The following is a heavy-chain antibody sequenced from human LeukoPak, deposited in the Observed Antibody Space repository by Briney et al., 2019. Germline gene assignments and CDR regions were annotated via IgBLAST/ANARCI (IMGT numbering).Heavy chain of an antibody. V-gene: IGHV1-69*13. J-gene: IGHJ6*02. CDR2: IIPIFGTA. Sequence: SVKVSCKASGGTFSSYAISWVRQAPGQGLEWMRGIIPIFGTANYAQKFQGRVTITADESTSTAYMELSSLRSEDTAVYYCASPHSGNRGVMYYYGMDVWGQGTTVTVSS. CDR3: ASPHSGNRGVMYYYGMDV. D-gene: IGHD1-26*01. CDR1: GGTFSSYA.